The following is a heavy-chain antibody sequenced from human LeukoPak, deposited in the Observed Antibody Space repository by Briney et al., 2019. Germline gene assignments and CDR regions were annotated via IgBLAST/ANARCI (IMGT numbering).Heavy chain of an antibody. V-gene: IGHV1-2*02. CDR3: ARDYDTIFGVLIPFDY. D-gene: IGHD3-3*01. CDR2: INPNSGGT. Sequence: ASVKVSCKASGYSFTGYYLHWVRQAPGQGLEWMGWINPNSGGTNYAQKFQGRVNMTRDTSINTAYVELNRLRPDDTAVYFCARDYDTIFGVLIPFDYWGQGTLVTVSS. J-gene: IGHJ4*02. CDR1: GYSFTGYY.